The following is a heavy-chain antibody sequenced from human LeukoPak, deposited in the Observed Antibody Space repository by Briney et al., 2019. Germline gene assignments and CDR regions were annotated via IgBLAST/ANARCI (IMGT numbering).Heavy chain of an antibody. D-gene: IGHD6-6*01. J-gene: IGHJ3*02. CDR3: VREYSSSSGRAFDM. V-gene: IGHV3-74*01. CDR2: ISTDGSST. CDR1: AFTFSSNW. Sequence: AGGSLRLSCAASAFTFSSNWMHWVRPAPGKGLMWFSRISTDGSSTNSTDCVEGRLTISRDNAKNTLYLQMNSLRAEDTVVYYCVREYSSSSGRAFDMWGQGTMVTVSP.